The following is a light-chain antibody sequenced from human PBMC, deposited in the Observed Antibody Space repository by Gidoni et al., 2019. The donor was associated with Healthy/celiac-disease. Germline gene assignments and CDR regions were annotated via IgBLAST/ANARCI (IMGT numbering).Light chain of an antibody. Sequence: DIQMTQSPSSLSASVGDRVTITCRASQSISSYVNWYQQKPGKAPKLLIYAASSLQSEFPSRFSGSGSGTDFTLTISSLQPEDFATYYCQQTYSTPITFXGXTKLEIK. V-gene: IGKV1-39*01. J-gene: IGKJ4*01. CDR3: QQTYSTPIT. CDR1: QSISSY. CDR2: AAS.